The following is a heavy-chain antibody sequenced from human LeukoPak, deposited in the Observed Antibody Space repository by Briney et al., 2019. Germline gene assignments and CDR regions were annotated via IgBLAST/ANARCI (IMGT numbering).Heavy chain of an antibody. D-gene: IGHD6-19*01. CDR3: ARVSGYSSGWYFDY. CDR1: GFTFDDYG. J-gene: IGHJ4*02. Sequence: PGGSLRLSCAASGFTFDDYGMSWVRQAPGKGLEWVSGINWNGGSTGCADSVKGRFTISRDNAKNSLYLQMNSLRAEDTALYYCARVSGYSSGWYFDYWGQGTLVTVSS. CDR2: INWNGGST. V-gene: IGHV3-20*04.